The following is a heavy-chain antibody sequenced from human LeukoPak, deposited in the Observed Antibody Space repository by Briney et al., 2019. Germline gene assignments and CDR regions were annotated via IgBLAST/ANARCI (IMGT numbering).Heavy chain of an antibody. CDR3: ARLAISSIWSVYFDY. CDR1: GYSFTSYW. V-gene: IGHV5-51*01. Sequence: GESLKIACKGSGYSFTSYWIGWVRQMPGKGLEWMGIIYPGDSNTRYSPSFQGQVTISADKSISTAYLQWSGLKASDTAMYYCARLAISSIWSVYFDYWGQGTLVTVSS. CDR2: IYPGDSNT. J-gene: IGHJ4*02. D-gene: IGHD6-13*01.